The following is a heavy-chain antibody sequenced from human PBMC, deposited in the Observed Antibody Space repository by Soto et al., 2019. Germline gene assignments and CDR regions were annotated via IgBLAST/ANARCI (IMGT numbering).Heavy chain of an antibody. D-gene: IGHD3-9*01. V-gene: IGHV1-2*02. Sequence: RPSVKVSCKASGYSFIDYYMHWVRQAPGQGFEWMGRISPKSGGTNYAQKFEGRVTMTWDTSINTAYMELSSLISEDTAVYYCARPPGYISDWYYFDLWGQGTLVTVSS. J-gene: IGHJ4*02. CDR2: ISPKSGGT. CDR1: GYSFIDYY. CDR3: ARPPGYISDWYYFDL.